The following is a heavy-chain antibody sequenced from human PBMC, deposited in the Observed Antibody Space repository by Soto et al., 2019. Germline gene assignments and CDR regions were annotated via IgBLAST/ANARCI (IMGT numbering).Heavy chain of an antibody. CDR2: IFYSGST. D-gene: IGHD6-13*01. CDR3: ARRYSSSLDF. V-gene: IGHV4-59*08. J-gene: IGHJ4*02. Sequence: PSETLSLTCTVSGGSISSYYWSWIRQPPGKGLEWIGYIFYSGSTSYNPSLKSRVTISVDTSKNQFSLKLSSVTAADTAVYYCARRYSSSLDFWGQGTLVTVSS. CDR1: GGSISSYY.